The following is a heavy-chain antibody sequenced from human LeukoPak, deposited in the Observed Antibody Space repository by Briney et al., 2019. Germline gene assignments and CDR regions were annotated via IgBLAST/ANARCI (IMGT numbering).Heavy chain of an antibody. CDR2: IKEDGSEE. V-gene: IGHV3-7*01. CDR3: ATVGLNYGLVY. Sequence: GGSLRLSCGAPGFIFSRYWMTWVRQAPGKGLEWVAHIKEDGSEEYYVDSVKGRFTISRDNAKNSLYLQMNSLRAKDTAVYYCATVGLNYGLVYWGQGTLVTVSS. D-gene: IGHD3-10*01. J-gene: IGHJ4*02. CDR1: GFIFSRYW.